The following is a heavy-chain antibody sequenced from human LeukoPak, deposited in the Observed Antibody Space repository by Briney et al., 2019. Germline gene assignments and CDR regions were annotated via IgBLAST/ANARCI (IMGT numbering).Heavy chain of an antibody. D-gene: IGHD1-26*01. V-gene: IGHV1-2*02. CDR1: GYTFTGYY. J-gene: IGHJ4*02. CDR2: IDPNTGDT. Sequence: ASVKVSCKASGYTFTGYYMHWVRQAPGQGLEWMGWIDPNTGDTKYTQKFQGRVSMTRDTSFSTAYMELSRLTSDDTAVYHCARDRSITEKYSGRYFHDYWGQGTLVTVSS. CDR3: ARDRSITEKYSGRYFHDY.